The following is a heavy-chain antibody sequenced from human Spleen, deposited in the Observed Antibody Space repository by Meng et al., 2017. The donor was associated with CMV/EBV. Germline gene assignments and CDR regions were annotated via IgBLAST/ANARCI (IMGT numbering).Heavy chain of an antibody. V-gene: IGHV3-33*06. CDR1: GFTFSSYG. D-gene: IGHD6-13*01. J-gene: IGHJ6*02. CDR3: AKDSSRSTWYGPDDYSGMDV. Sequence: GESLKISCAASGFTFSSYGMHWVRQAPGKGLEWVALIWYDESNEKYADSVKGRFTISRDYSKSTLYLQMNSLRVEDTAVYYCAKDSSRSTWYGPDDYSGMDVWGPGTTVTVSS. CDR2: IWYDESNE.